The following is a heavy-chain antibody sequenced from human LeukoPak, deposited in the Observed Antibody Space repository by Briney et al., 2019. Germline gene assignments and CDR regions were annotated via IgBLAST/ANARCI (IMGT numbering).Heavy chain of an antibody. V-gene: IGHV3-11*01. CDR1: GFTFSDYY. Sequence: GGSLRLSCAASGFTFSDYYMSRIRQAPGKELEWVSYISSSGSTIYYADSVKGRFTISRDNAKNSLYLQMNSLRAEDTAVYYCARGSDDDAFDIWGQGTMVTVSS. CDR3: ARGSDDDAFDI. J-gene: IGHJ3*02. D-gene: IGHD2-21*02. CDR2: ISSSGSTI.